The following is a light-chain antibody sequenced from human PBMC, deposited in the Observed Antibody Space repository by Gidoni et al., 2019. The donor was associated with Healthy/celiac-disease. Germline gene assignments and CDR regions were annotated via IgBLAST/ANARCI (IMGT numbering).Light chain of an antibody. Sequence: QPALTQPPPLSGAPGQTVTISCTGSSSNIGAGYDVHWYQQLPGTAPNLLIYGNSNRPSGVPDRFSGSKSGTSASLAITGLQAEDEADYYCQSYDSSLSGSWVFGGGTKLTVL. V-gene: IGLV1-40*01. CDR1: SSNIGAGYD. J-gene: IGLJ3*02. CDR3: QSYDSSLSGSWV. CDR2: GNS.